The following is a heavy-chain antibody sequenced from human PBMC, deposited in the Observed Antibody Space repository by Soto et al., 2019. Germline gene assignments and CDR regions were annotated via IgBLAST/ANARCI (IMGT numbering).Heavy chain of an antibody. D-gene: IGHD6-13*01. CDR3: ARSQQLGPYYYYYMDV. CDR1: SGSISSSNW. CDR2: IYHSGST. J-gene: IGHJ6*03. Sequence: SETLSLTCAVSSGSISSSNWWSWVRQPPGKGLEWIGEIYHSGSTNYNPSLKSRVTISVDKSKNQFSLKLSSVTAADTAVYYCARSQQLGPYYYYYMDVWGKGTTVTVSS. V-gene: IGHV4-4*02.